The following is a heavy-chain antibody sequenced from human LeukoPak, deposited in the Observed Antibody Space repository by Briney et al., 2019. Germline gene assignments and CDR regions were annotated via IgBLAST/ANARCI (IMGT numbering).Heavy chain of an antibody. D-gene: IGHD4-17*01. Sequence: KPSETLSLTCTVSGSSINNYYWSWIRQPPGKGLEWIGYIYYRGSTNYNPSLKSRVTFSVDTSKNQFSLKLNSVTAADTAVYYCARGGDYGDLRYFDYWGQGTLVTVSS. J-gene: IGHJ4*02. CDR2: IYYRGST. V-gene: IGHV4-59*01. CDR1: GSSINNYY. CDR3: ARGGDYGDLRYFDY.